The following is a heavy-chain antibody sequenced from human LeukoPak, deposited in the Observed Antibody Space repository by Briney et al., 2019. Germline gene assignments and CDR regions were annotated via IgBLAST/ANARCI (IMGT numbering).Heavy chain of an antibody. CDR3: AKKLSGSYYGYFDY. CDR1: GFTFSSYA. V-gene: IGHV3-30*02. J-gene: IGHJ4*02. Sequence: GGSLRLSCAASGFTFSSYAMSWVRQAPGKGLEWVAFVRYDGSNKYYADSVKGRFTISRDNSKNTLYLQMNSLRAEDTAVYYCAKKLSGSYYGYFDYWGQGTLVTVSS. D-gene: IGHD1-26*01. CDR2: VRYDGSNK.